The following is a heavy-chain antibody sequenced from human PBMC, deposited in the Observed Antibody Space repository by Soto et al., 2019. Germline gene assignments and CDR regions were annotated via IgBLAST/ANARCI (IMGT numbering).Heavy chain of an antibody. CDR2: INHSGST. Sequence: PSETLSLTCAVYGGSFSGYYWSWIRQPPGKGLEWIGEINHSGSTNYNPSLKSRVTISVDTSKNQFSLKLSSVTAADTAVYYCARVDSSGSDVNYYYAMDVWGQETTVTVSS. V-gene: IGHV4-34*01. J-gene: IGHJ6*02. CDR1: GGSFSGYY. D-gene: IGHD6-19*01. CDR3: ARVDSSGSDVNYYYAMDV.